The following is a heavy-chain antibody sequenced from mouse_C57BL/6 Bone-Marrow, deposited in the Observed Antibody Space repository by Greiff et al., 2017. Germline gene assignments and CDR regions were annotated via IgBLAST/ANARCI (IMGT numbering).Heavy chain of an antibody. D-gene: IGHD1-1*01. V-gene: IGHV1-47*01. CDR3: ARGHYYGSRGYFDV. J-gene: IGHJ1*03. Sequence: QVHVKQSGAELVKPGASVKMSCKASGYTFTTYPIEWMKQNHGKSLEWIGNFHPYNDDTKYNEKFKGKATLTVEKSSSTVYLELSRLTSDDSAVYYCARGHYYGSRGYFDVWGTGTTVTVSS. CDR1: GYTFTTYP. CDR2: FHPYNDDT.